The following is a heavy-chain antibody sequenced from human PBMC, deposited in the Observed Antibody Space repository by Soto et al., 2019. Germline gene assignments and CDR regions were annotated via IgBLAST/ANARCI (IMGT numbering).Heavy chain of an antibody. Sequence: PGESLKISCKGSGYTFTSYWIGWVRQMPGKGLEWMGSIYPGDSDTRYSPSFQGQVTISADKSISTAYLQWSSLKASDTAMYYCARPRIYFDSSGSHPDVFDVWGQGTMVTVSS. D-gene: IGHD3-22*01. CDR2: IYPGDSDT. CDR1: GYTFTSYW. V-gene: IGHV5-51*01. CDR3: ARPRIYFDSSGSHPDVFDV. J-gene: IGHJ3*01.